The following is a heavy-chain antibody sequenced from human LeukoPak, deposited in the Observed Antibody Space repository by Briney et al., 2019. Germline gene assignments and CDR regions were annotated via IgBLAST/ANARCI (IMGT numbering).Heavy chain of an antibody. CDR3: ARGAQLTDY. D-gene: IGHD1-1*01. V-gene: IGHV3-64*01. Sequence: GGSLRLSCAASGFTFNTYGMHWVRQAPGKGLEYVSGIGPDGGTTYYAKSVKGRFTISRDNFKSMVYLQMGSLTADDMAVYYCARGAQLTDYWGQGTLVTVSS. CDR1: GFTFNTYG. CDR2: IGPDGGTT. J-gene: IGHJ4*02.